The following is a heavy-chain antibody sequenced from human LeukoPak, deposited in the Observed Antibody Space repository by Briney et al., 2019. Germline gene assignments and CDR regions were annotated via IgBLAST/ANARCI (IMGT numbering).Heavy chain of an antibody. Sequence: SETLSPTCTVSGGSISSYYWSWIRQPAGKGLEWIGRIYTSGSTNYNPSLKSRVTMSVDTSKNQFSLKLSSVTAADTAVYYCASGRQVYDSSGDYYYYYMDAWGKGTTVTVSS. J-gene: IGHJ6*03. CDR1: GGSISSYY. CDR2: IYTSGST. V-gene: IGHV4-4*07. CDR3: ASGRQVYDSSGDYYYYYMDA. D-gene: IGHD3-22*01.